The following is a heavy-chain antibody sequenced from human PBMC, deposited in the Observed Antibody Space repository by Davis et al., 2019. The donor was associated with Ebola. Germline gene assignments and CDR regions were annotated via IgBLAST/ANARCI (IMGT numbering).Heavy chain of an antibody. Sequence: SVKVSCKASGETFCTNAVIWVRQAPGQGLEWMGELIPLFATPSYSQNFQGSVTITADDSTATAYMELSGLGAEDSAIYYCATAENSFGVVLRHYFETWGQGTLVTVSA. CDR3: ATAENSFGVVLRHYFET. J-gene: IGHJ4*02. V-gene: IGHV1-69*13. CDR2: LIPLFATP. D-gene: IGHD3-3*01. CDR1: GETFCTNA.